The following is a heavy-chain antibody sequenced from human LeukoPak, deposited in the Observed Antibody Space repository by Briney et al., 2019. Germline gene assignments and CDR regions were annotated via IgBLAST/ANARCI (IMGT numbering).Heavy chain of an antibody. CDR2: ISGSGGRT. J-gene: IGHJ4*02. Sequence: GGSLRLSCAASGCTFSSYALSWVRQAPGKGREWVSAISGSGGRTYYADSVEGRFTISRDNSKNTLYLQTNSLRAEDTAVYYCAKPTGQQLGFFDYWGQRPLVTVSS. V-gene: IGHV3-23*01. CDR3: AKPTGQQLGFFDY. CDR1: GCTFSSYA. D-gene: IGHD6-13*01.